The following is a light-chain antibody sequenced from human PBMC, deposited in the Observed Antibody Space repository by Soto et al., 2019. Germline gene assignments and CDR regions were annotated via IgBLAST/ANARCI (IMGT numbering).Light chain of an antibody. Sequence: EIVLTQSPGTLSLSPGERATLSCRASQSVSSNLAWYQQKPGQAPRLLIYGASTRATGIPARFSGSESGTDFTLTIDRLEPEDFAVYFCQQYGSSPPTFGQGTKVDIK. CDR2: GAS. CDR1: QSVSSN. CDR3: QQYGSSPPT. V-gene: IGKV3-20*01. J-gene: IGKJ1*01.